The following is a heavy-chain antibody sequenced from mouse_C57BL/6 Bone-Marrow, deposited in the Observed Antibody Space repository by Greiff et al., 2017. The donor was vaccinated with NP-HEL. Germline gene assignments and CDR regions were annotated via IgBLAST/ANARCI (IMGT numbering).Heavy chain of an antibody. CDR1: GYTFTSYT. D-gene: IGHD2-2*01. V-gene: IGHV1-4*01. CDR3: ARRGYDYFDY. J-gene: IGHJ2*01. Sequence: LVESGAELARPGASVKMSCKASGYTFTSYTMHWVKQRPGQGLEWIGYINPSSGYTKYNQKFKDKATLTADKSSSTAYMQLSSLTSEDSAVYYCARRGYDYFDYWGQGTTLTVSS. CDR2: INPSSGYT.